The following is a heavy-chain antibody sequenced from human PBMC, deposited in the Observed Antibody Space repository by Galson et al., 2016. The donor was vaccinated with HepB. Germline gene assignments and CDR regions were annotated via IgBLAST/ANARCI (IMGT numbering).Heavy chain of an antibody. V-gene: IGHV3-30*09. D-gene: IGHD3-3*01. CDR2: ISYDGSNK. CDR3: ARDLFGGGDKFWSGYRGPVFDY. CDR1: GFTFSSYA. J-gene: IGHJ4*02. Sequence: SLRLSCAASGFTFSSYAMHWVRQAPGKGLEWVAVISYDGSNKYDADSVKGRFAISRDNSKNTLYVQMNSLRAEDTAVYYCARDLFGGGDKFWSGYRGPVFDYWGQGTLVTVSS.